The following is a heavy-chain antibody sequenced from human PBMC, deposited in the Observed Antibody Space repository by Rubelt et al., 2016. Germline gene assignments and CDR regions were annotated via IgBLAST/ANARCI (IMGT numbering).Heavy chain of an antibody. V-gene: IGHV3-21*01. Sequence: VQVVESGGGVVQPGRSLRLSCAAPGFTFSNYNMNWVRQAPGKGLEWVSSVTGGSFSIYYADSVKGRFTISRENAKNALYLQMNSLSVEDTAVYYCARGGDNHAFDFWGQGTVVTVSS. D-gene: IGHD3-10*01. CDR3: ARGGDNHAFDF. J-gene: IGHJ3*01. CDR1: GFTFSNYN. CDR2: VTGGSFSI.